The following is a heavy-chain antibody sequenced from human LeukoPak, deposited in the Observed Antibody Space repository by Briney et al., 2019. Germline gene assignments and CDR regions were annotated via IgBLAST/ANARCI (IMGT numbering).Heavy chain of an antibody. D-gene: IGHD1-26*01. J-gene: IGHJ4*02. CDR2: IYTSGSTNSYTSGST. Sequence: SETLSLTCTVSGDSISSYYWSWIRQPAERGLKWLGHIYTSGSTNSYTSGSTDHNPSLKSRVTISLDRSKNQFSLKLSSVTAADTAVYYCAAFLSGTYWYFDYWGQGALVTVSS. V-gene: IGHV4-4*07. CDR3: AAFLSGTYWYFDY. CDR1: GDSISSYY.